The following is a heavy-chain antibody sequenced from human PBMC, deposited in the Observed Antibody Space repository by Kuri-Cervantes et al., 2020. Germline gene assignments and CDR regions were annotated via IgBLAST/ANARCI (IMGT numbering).Heavy chain of an antibody. D-gene: IGHD3-22*01. Sequence: GGSLRLSCAASGFTFSSYSMNWVRQAPGKGLEWVAFIRYDGSNQYFADSVKGRFTISRDISKNTLYLQMNSLRAEDTAVYSCAKDIGWYYYDSRGGVGADYWGQGTLVTVSS. CDR2: IRYDGSNQ. V-gene: IGHV3-30*02. J-gene: IGHJ4*02. CDR3: AKDIGWYYYDSRGGVGADY. CDR1: GFTFSSYS.